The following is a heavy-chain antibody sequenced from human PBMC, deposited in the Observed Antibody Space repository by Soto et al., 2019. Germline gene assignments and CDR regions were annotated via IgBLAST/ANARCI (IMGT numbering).Heavy chain of an antibody. CDR3: ARSPLSYDYVRQTWREVGDSFDV. CDR1: NSSLGAFH. CDR2: LIHGGST. Sequence: PSETLSLTCAIYNSSLGAFHWTWIRQPPGKGLEWIGELIHGGSTNYNPSLKSRVTFSLDTSKSQFSLHVMSVTAADTAVYHCARSPLSYDYVRQTWREVGDSFDVWGRGTSVTVSS. V-gene: IGHV4-34*12. J-gene: IGHJ3*01. D-gene: IGHD3-10*02.